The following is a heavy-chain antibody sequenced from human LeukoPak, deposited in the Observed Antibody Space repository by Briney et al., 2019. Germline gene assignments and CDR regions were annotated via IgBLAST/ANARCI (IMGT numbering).Heavy chain of an antibody. Sequence: SETLSLTCTVSGGSISSSSYYWGWIRQPPGKGLEWIGSIYYSGRTYYNPSFKSRVTISVDTSKNQFSLKLSSVTAADTAVYYCARDRRPHCRSTSCYQPPYNWFDPWGQGTLVTVSS. CDR2: IYYSGRT. V-gene: IGHV4-39*07. D-gene: IGHD2-2*01. CDR3: ARDRRPHCRSTSCYQPPYNWFDP. CDR1: GGSISSSSYY. J-gene: IGHJ5*02.